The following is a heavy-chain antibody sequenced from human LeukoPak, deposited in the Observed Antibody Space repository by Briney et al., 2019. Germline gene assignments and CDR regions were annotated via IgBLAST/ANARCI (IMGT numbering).Heavy chain of an antibody. CDR1: GYTFTGYY. Sequence: ASVKVSCKASGYTFTGYYMHWVRQAPGQGLEWMGWINPNSGGTNYAQKFQGRVTITADKSTSTAYMELSSLRSEDTAVYYCARGRAYYYDSSGYGLGYWGQGTLVTVSS. D-gene: IGHD3-22*01. J-gene: IGHJ4*02. CDR2: INPNSGGT. CDR3: ARGRAYYYDSSGYGLGY. V-gene: IGHV1-2*02.